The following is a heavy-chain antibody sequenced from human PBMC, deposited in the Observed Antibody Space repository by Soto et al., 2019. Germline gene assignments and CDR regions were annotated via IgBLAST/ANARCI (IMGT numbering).Heavy chain of an antibody. Sequence: GGSLRLSCAASGFTFSSYAMHWVRQAPGKGLEWVAVISYDGSNKYYADTVKGRFTISRDNSKNTTYLKVHSLRAGDMAVYYCASDPTLDYYDSSGYFPPPFDIWGQGTMVTVSS. CDR3: ASDPTLDYYDSSGYFPPPFDI. V-gene: IGHV3-30-3*01. CDR2: ISYDGSNK. CDR1: GFTFSSYA. D-gene: IGHD3-22*01. J-gene: IGHJ3*02.